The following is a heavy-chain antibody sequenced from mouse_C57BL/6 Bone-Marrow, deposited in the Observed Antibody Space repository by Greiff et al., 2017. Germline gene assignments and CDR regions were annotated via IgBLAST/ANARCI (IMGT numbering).Heavy chain of an antibody. CDR1: GFTFSSYA. Sequence: EVKLMESGGGLVKPGGSLKLSCAASGFTFSSYAMSWVRQTPEKRLEWVATISDGGSYTYYPDNVKGRFTISRDNAKNNLYLQMSNLKSEDTAMYYCARDGYYGSRDFDVWGTGTTVTVSS. D-gene: IGHD1-1*01. CDR2: ISDGGSYT. V-gene: IGHV5-4*01. J-gene: IGHJ1*03. CDR3: ARDGYYGSRDFDV.